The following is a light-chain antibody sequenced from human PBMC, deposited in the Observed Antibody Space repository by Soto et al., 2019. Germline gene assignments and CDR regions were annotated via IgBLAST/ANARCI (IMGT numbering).Light chain of an antibody. J-gene: IGLJ2*01. Sequence: QAVVTQEPSLTVSPGGTVTLTCATSSGAVTSGNYPNWFQQKPGQAPRALIYSTNHKYSWTPARFSGSLLGGKAALTLSGVQPEDEADYYCLLYYGGQLGVFGGGTKLTVL. CDR1: SGAVTSGNY. CDR3: LLYYGGQLGV. V-gene: IGLV7-43*01. CDR2: STN.